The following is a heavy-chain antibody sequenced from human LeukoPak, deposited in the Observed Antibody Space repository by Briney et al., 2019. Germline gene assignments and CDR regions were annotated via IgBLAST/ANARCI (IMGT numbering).Heavy chain of an antibody. V-gene: IGHV1-69*05. CDR3: TTLTSSLDY. CDR1: GGTFSSYA. D-gene: IGHD2-2*01. CDR2: IIPIFGTA. J-gene: IGHJ4*02. Sequence: WASVKVSCKASGGTFSSYAISWVRQAPGQGLEWMGRIIPIFGTANYAQKFQGRVTITTDESTSTAYMELSSLRSEDTAVYYCTTLTSSLDYWGQGTLVTVSS.